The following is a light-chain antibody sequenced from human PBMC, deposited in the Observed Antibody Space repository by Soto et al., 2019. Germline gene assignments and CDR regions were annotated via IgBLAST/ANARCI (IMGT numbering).Light chain of an antibody. CDR1: SSDVALYNY. J-gene: IGLJ2*01. CDR2: DVS. V-gene: IGLV2-14*01. CDR3: SSYTSGNTVV. Sequence: QSALTQPASVSGSPGQSITISCTGTSSDVALYNYVSWYQQHPGKVPKLMIYDVSYRPSGVSNRFSGFKSGNTASLTISGLQAEDEADDYCSSYTSGNTVVFGGGTKLTVL.